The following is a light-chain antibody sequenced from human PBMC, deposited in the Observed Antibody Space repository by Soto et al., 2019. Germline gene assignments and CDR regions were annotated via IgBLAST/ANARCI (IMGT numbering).Light chain of an antibody. CDR1: SNDVGGYKY. CDR2: EVS. Sequence: QSALTQPASVSGSPGQSITISCTGTSNDVGGYKYVSWHQQHPGKAPKLMIYEVSNRPSGVSNRFSGSKSGNTASLTISGLQAEDETDYYCFSYTSSGTYVFGTGTKVTVL. J-gene: IGLJ1*01. CDR3: FSYTSSGTYV. V-gene: IGLV2-14*01.